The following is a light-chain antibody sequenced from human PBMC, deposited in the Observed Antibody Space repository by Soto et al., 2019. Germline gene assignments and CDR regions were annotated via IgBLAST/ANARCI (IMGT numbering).Light chain of an antibody. Sequence: EIVMTQSPATLSVSPGEGATLSCSASQSISSKLTWYQQKRGQAPRLLIDGASTRATGVPARFSGSGSETEFIRTIRRLQSEDLAVYYCQHYNDWRLTLGQGTKVEIK. CDR2: GAS. V-gene: IGKV3-15*01. CDR3: QHYNDWRLT. CDR1: QSISSK. J-gene: IGKJ1*01.